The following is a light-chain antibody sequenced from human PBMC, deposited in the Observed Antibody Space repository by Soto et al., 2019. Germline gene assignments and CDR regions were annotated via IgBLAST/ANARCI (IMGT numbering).Light chain of an antibody. CDR2: DVS. CDR3: SSYTSTIVV. V-gene: IGLV2-14*03. J-gene: IGLJ2*01. Sequence: QSALTQPASVSGSPGQSITISCTGPTSVLGAYNSVSWYQHHPGKVPKLMIYDVSNRPSGVSNRFSGSKSGNTASLTISGLQAEDEADYYCSSYTSTIVVFGGGTKLTVL. CDR1: TSVLGAYNS.